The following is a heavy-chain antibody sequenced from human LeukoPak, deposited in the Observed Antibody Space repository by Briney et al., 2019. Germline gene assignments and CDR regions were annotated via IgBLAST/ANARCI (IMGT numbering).Heavy chain of an antibody. D-gene: IGHD2-15*01. CDR3: ARDRCSGGSCYFDY. Sequence: SETLSLTCAVYGGSFSGYYWSWIRQPPGKGLEWIGYIYHSGSTYYNPSLKSRVTISVDRSKNQFSLKLSSVTAADTAVYYCARDRCSGGSCYFDYWGQGTLVTVSS. CDR2: IYHSGST. V-gene: IGHV4-30-2*01. CDR1: GGSFSGYY. J-gene: IGHJ4*02.